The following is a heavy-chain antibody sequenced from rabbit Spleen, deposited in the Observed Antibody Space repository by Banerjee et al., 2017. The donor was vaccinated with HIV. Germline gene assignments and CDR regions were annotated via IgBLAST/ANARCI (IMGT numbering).Heavy chain of an antibody. CDR3: ARDTGTSFSSYGMDL. CDR1: GFSFSSNW. Sequence: LEESGGGLVKPGGTLTLTCTVSGFSFSSNWICWVRQAPGKGLEWIACIDTNDGDTDYANWPKGRFTISKTSSTTVTLQMTSLTDADTATYFCARDTGTSFSSYGMDLWGPGTLVTVS. J-gene: IGHJ6*01. D-gene: IGHD7-1*01. CDR2: IDTNDGDT. V-gene: IGHV1S45*01.